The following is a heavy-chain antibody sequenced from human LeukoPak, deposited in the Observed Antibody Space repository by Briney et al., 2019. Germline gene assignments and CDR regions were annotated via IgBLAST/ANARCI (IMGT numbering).Heavy chain of an antibody. CDR3: AKHLYYDSGAYHTLSSFDY. D-gene: IGHD3-22*01. V-gene: IGHV3-23*01. J-gene: IGHJ4*02. CDR2: ISGSGGST. CDR1: GFTFSNYA. Sequence: GGSLRLSCAASGFTFSNYAMSWVRQAPGKGLEWVSVISGSGGSTYYADSVKGRFTISRGNSKNTLYVQMNSLRAEDAAVYYCAKHLYYDSGAYHTLSSFDYGGQGTLVTVSS.